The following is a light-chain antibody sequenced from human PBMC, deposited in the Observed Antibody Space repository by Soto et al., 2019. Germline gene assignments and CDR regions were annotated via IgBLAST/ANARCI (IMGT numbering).Light chain of an antibody. CDR3: QQRRNWVS. J-gene: IGKJ3*01. V-gene: IGKV3-11*01. CDR1: QTVDTY. Sequence: LTQSPGILSLSPGEKATLSCTASQTVDTYMAWYQQTPGQPPRLLIHDTSHRASGVPARFRGSGSGTDFTLTITSLEPEDFAVYFCQQRRNWVSFGPGTRV. CDR2: DTS.